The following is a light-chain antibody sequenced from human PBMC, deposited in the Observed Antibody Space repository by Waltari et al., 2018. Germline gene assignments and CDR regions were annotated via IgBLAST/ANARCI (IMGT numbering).Light chain of an antibody. CDR2: DDN. J-gene: IGLJ3*02. CDR3: CSYAGSYTWV. V-gene: IGLV2-23*01. CDR1: SSYCGNYNL. Sequence: QSALTQPASVSGSPGQSITIPFTATSSYCGNYNLVSWYQQYPGKAPKVMIYDDNRRPSGVSDRFSGSKSGNTASLTISGVQAEDEADYYCCSYAGSYTWVFGGGTKLTVL.